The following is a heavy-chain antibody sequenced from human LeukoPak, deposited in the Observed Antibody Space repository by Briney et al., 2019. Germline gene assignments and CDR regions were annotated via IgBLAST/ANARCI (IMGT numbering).Heavy chain of an antibody. D-gene: IGHD2-2*02. J-gene: IGHJ4*02. Sequence: ASVKVSCKASGYIFTSYYMYWVRQAPGQGLEWMGIINPSGGSIRYAQKFQGRVTITRDTSASTAYMELSSLRSEDMAVYYCTLYNYWGQGTLVTVSS. CDR3: TLYNY. CDR2: INPSGGSI. V-gene: IGHV1-46*01. CDR1: GYIFTSYY.